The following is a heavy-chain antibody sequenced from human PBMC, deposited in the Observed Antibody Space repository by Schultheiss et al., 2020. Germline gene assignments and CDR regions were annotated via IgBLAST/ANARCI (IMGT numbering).Heavy chain of an antibody. V-gene: IGHV3-21*01. J-gene: IGHJ4*02. CDR3: ARDLSVLSIAARQSLQYFDY. D-gene: IGHD6-6*01. CDR1: GFTFSSYA. CDR2: IGKATSYI. Sequence: GGSLRLACAASGFTFSSYAMSWVRQAPGKGLEWVSSIGKATSYIYYADSVKGRFTISRDNAKSSLYLQMNSLRAEDTAVYYCARDLSVLSIAARQSLQYFDYWGQGPLVTVSS.